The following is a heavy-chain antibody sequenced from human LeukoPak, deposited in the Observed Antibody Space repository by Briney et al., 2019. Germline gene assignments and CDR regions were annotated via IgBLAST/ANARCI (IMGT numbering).Heavy chain of an antibody. CDR1: GGSISSGGYS. J-gene: IGHJ3*02. CDR2: IYHSGST. D-gene: IGHD2-21*02. CDR3: ARSRLEYCGGDCYVADDAFDI. V-gene: IGHV4-30-2*01. Sequence: SQTLSLTCAVSGGSISSGGYSWSWIRQPPGKGLEWMGYIYHSGSTYYNPSLKSRVTISVDRSKNQFSLKLSSVTAADTAVYYCARSRLEYCGGDCYVADDAFDIWGQGTMVTVSS.